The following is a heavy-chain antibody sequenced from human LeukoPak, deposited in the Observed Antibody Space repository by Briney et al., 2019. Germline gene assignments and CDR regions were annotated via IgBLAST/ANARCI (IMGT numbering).Heavy chain of an antibody. CDR2: ISSSTR. CDR3: ARSYGAGYYYDSRGYSDY. V-gene: IGHV3-48*01. CDR1: GFTFSSYG. J-gene: IGHJ4*02. Sequence: GGSLRLSCAASGFTFSSYGMHWVRQAPGKGLEWVSYISSSTRHYADSVKGRFTISRDNAKNSLYLQMNSLRAEDTAVYYCARSYGAGYYYDSRGYSDYWGQGTLVTVSS. D-gene: IGHD3-22*01.